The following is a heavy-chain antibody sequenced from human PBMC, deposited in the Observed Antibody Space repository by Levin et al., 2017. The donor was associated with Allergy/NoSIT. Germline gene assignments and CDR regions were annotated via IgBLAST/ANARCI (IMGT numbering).Heavy chain of an antibody. D-gene: IGHD2-15*01. CDR1: GFTFSSYA. J-gene: IGHJ5*02. Sequence: GGSLRLSCAASGFTFSSYAMSWVRQAPGKGLEWVSAISGSGGSTYYADSVKGRFTISRDNSKNTLYLQMNSLRAEDTAVYYCAKDSAVVVVSAGDNWFDPWGQGTLVTVSS. CDR2: ISGSGGST. V-gene: IGHV3-23*01. CDR3: AKDSAVVVVSAGDNWFDP.